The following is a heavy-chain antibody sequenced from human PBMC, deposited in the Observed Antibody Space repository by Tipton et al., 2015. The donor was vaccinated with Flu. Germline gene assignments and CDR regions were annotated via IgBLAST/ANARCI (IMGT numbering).Heavy chain of an antibody. J-gene: IGHJ4*02. CDR2: IYYSGST. D-gene: IGHD3-3*01. V-gene: IGHV4-39*01. CDR1: GGSISSSSYY. Sequence: LRLSCTVSGGSISSSSYYWGWIRQPPGKGLEWIGSIYYSGSTYYNPSLKSRVTISVDTSKNQFSLKLSSVTAADTAVYYCARRFWSGYSFDSWGQGTLVTVSA. CDR3: ARRFWSGYSFDS.